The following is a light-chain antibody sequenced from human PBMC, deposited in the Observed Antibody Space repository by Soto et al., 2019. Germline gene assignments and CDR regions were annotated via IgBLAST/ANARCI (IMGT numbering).Light chain of an antibody. Sequence: IQMTQSPSSLSASVGDRVTITCRASQGIRDALGWYQQKPGKVPNLLIYTASSLQSGVPSRFSGSGSGTDFTLTINGLQPEDFATYYCQQAASFPITFGQGTRLEIK. CDR2: TAS. V-gene: IGKV1-6*01. CDR1: QGIRDA. CDR3: QQAASFPIT. J-gene: IGKJ5*01.